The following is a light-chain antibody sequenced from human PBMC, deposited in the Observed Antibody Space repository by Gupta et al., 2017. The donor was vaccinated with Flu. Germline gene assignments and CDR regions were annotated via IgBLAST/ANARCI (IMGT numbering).Light chain of an antibody. CDR2: HTS. CDR3: QQYGDLLEWT. CDR1: QDTFRN. J-gene: IGKJ1*01. Sequence: IQMTQSPSSLSASVGDRVTITCQASQDTFRNLNWYQHKPGKVPRLLIYHTSNLETGVPSRFSGSGSGTDFTFTISSLQPEDAATYYCQQYGDLLEWTFGQGTKVEIK. V-gene: IGKV1-33*01.